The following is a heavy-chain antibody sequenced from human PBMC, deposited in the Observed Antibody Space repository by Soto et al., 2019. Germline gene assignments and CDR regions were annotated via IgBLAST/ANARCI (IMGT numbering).Heavy chain of an antibody. V-gene: IGHV1-69*13. CDR1: GGTFSSHS. CDR2: IITLFGTS. J-gene: IGHJ4*02. Sequence: GASVKVSCKASGGTFSSHSINWVRQAPGQGLEWMGGIITLFGTSNYAQNFQGRVTITADQSTSTAYMELNSLTSDDTAVYYCAREVGYGDFSAALLDWGQGTLVTVSS. D-gene: IGHD2-21*02. CDR3: AREVGYGDFSAALLD.